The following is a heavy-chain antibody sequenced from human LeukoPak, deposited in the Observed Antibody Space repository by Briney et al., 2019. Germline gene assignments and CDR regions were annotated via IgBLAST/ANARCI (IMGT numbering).Heavy chain of an antibody. CDR2: IYYSGST. V-gene: IGHV4-39*07. Sequence: SETLSLTCTVSGGSISSSSYYWGWIRQPPGKGLEWIGSIYYSGSTYYNPSLKSRVTISVDTSKNQFSLKLSSVTAADTAVYYCAREYGDSSYWGQGTLVTVSS. D-gene: IGHD4-17*01. J-gene: IGHJ4*02. CDR3: AREYGDSSY. CDR1: GGSISSSSYY.